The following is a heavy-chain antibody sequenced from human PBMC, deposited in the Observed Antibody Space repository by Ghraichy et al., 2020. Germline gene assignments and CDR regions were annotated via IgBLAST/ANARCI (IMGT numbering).Heavy chain of an antibody. D-gene: IGHD6-6*01. CDR2: VSGSGGST. CDR3: AKDREYSTTSGPFDY. J-gene: IGHJ4*02. V-gene: IGHV3-23*01. Sequence: GGSLRLSCAASGFTFSSYAMTWVRQAPGKGLEWVSTVSGSGGSTYYADSVKGRFAISRDNSKNTLYLQMNSLRAEDTAVYYCAKDREYSTTSGPFDYWGQGTLVTVSS. CDR1: GFTFSSYA.